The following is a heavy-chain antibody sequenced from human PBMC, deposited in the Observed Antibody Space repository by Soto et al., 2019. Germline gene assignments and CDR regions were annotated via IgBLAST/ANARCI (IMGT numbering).Heavy chain of an antibody. D-gene: IGHD2-15*01. J-gene: IGHJ4*02. CDR3: ARDTEVVVVAATPRGGFDY. Sequence: EVQLVESGGGLVQPGGSLRLSCAASGFTFSSYWMSWVRQAPGKGLEWVANIKQDGSEKYYVDSVKGRFTISRDNAKNSLYLQMNSLRAEDTAVYYCARDTEVVVVAATPRGGFDYWGQGTLVTVSS. V-gene: IGHV3-7*01. CDR1: GFTFSSYW. CDR2: IKQDGSEK.